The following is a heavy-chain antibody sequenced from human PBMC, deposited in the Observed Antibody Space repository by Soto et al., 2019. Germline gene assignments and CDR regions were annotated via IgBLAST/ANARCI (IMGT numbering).Heavy chain of an antibody. CDR1: GFTFSTYA. CDR3: AISYPMIVVVTAANL. CDR2: ISTSSSYI. V-gene: IGHV3-21*04. D-gene: IGHD2-2*01. Sequence: EVQLVESGGGLVKPGGSLRLSCSASGFTFSTYAMNWVRQAPGKWLEWVSSISTSSSYIYYADSVKGRFTISRDNAKNSRYLQMNSLRAADSVVYYCAISYPMIVVVTAANLWGQGTLVTVSS. J-gene: IGHJ5*02.